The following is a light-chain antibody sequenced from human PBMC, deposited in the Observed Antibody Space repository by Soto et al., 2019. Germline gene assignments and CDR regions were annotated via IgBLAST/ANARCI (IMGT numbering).Light chain of an antibody. J-gene: IGLJ2*01. Sequence: QTVVTQEPSFSVSPGGTVTLTCGLTSGSVSTTYYPSWYQQTPGQAPPTLIYSTNIRSSGVPDRFSGSILGNKAALTITWAQADDESDYHCMLYMGGGLVVFGGGTKVTV. CDR3: MLYMGGGLVV. CDR1: SGSVSTTYY. CDR2: STN. V-gene: IGLV8-61*01.